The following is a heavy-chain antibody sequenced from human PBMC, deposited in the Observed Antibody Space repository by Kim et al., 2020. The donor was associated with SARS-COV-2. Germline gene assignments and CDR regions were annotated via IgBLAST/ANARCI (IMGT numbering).Heavy chain of an antibody. J-gene: IGHJ5*02. CDR3: ARERGSGIAVAGAIRFNCFDP. CDR2: INPSGGST. D-gene: IGHD6-19*01. CDR1: GYTFTSYY. Sequence: ASVKVSCKASGYTFTSYYMHWVRQAPGQGLEWMGIINPSGGSTSYAQKFQGRVTMTRDTSTRTVYMELSSLRSEDTAVYYCARERGSGIAVAGAIRFNCFDPLGQGTLFTVSS. V-gene: IGHV1-46*01.